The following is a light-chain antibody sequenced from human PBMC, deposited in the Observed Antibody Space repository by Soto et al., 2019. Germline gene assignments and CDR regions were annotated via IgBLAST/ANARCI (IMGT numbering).Light chain of an antibody. J-gene: IGKJ3*01. CDR2: GAS. V-gene: IGKV3-20*01. CDR1: QSVSSSY. CDR3: QQHGSAVWVF. Sequence: EIVLTQSPGTLSLSPGERATLSCRASQSVSSSYLAWYQQKPGQAPRLLIYGASSRATGIPDRFSGSGSGTDFTLTISRLEPEDFSGYYCQQHGSAVWVFFGPGTKVDIK.